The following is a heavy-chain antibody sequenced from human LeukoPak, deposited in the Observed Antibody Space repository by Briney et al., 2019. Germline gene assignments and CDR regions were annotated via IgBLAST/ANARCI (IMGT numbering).Heavy chain of an antibody. CDR3: AKILPLQLVLGYFDY. J-gene: IGHJ4*02. CDR1: GFTFSSYA. V-gene: IGHV3-23*01. Sequence: TGGSLRLSCAASGFTFSSYAMSWVRQTPGKGLEWVSAISGSGGSTYYADSVKGRFTISRDNSKNTLYMQMNSLRAEDTAVYYCAKILPLQLVLGYFDYWGQGTLVTVSS. CDR2: ISGSGGST. D-gene: IGHD6-13*01.